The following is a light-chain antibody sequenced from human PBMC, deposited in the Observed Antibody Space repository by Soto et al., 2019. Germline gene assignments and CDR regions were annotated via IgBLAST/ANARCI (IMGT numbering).Light chain of an antibody. J-gene: IGKJ4*01. CDR3: HQYDDWPPVA. Sequence: IVLTQSPAALSATPGESTTLSCRASQSVCSNLPSYQQRPGQAPRRLIYVASARATGIPARFSCCGSGTEFALTISSLQSEDFAFYFCHQYDDWPPVAFGGGTKV. V-gene: IGKV3-15*01. CDR1: QSVCSN. CDR2: VAS.